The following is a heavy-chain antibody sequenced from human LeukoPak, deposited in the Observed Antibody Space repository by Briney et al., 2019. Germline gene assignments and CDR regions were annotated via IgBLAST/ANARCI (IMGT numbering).Heavy chain of an antibody. CDR3: ARVGGYSSSPPDY. J-gene: IGHJ4*02. CDR1: GFTFSSYA. CDR2: ISSNGGIT. D-gene: IGHD6-13*01. V-gene: IGHV3-64*01. Sequence: GGSLRLSCAASGFTFSSYAMHWVRQAPGKGLEYVSAISSNGGITYYANSVKGRFTISRDNSKNTLYLQMGSLRAEDMAVYYCARVGGYSSSPPDYWGQGTLVTVSS.